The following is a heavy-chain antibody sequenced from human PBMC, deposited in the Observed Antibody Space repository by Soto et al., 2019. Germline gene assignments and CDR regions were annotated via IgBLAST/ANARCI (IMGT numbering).Heavy chain of an antibody. D-gene: IGHD3-22*01. CDR3: AADYYDTNGYYYDY. CDR2: IVVVSGNT. Sequence: GPSVKVSCKASVFTFISSALYWVRQARGQRLEWIGWIVVVSGNTNYAQKFQERVTITRDMSTSTAYMELSSLRSEDTAVYYCAADYYDTNGYYYDYWGQGTLVPVSS. V-gene: IGHV1-58*01. J-gene: IGHJ4*02. CDR1: VFTFISSA.